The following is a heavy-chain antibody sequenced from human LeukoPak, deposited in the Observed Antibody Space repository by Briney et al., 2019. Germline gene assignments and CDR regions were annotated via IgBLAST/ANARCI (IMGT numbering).Heavy chain of an antibody. J-gene: IGHJ3*02. CDR3: ATAGGDSSGLDAFDI. CDR2: IYPGDSDT. V-gene: IGHV5-51*01. CDR1: GYSFTSYR. D-gene: IGHD3-22*01. Sequence: GESLKISCKGSGYSFTSYRIGWVRQMPGKGLEWMGIIYPGDSDTRYSPSFQGQVTISADKSISTAYLQWSSLKASDTAMYYCATAGGDSSGLDAFDIWGQGTMVTVSS.